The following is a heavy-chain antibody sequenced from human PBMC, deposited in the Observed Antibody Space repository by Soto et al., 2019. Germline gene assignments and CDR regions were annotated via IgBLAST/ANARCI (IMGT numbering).Heavy chain of an antibody. Sequence: PGGSLRLSCAASGFTFSSYWMNWVRQAPGKGLEWVANIKQDGSEKYYVDSVKGRFTISRDNSKNTLYLQMNSLRAEDTAVYYCARALIGRWGGYYYYGMDVWGQGTTVTVSS. CDR3: ARALIGRWGGYYYYGMDV. D-gene: IGHD7-27*01. J-gene: IGHJ6*02. V-gene: IGHV3-7*03. CDR1: GFTFSSYW. CDR2: IKQDGSEK.